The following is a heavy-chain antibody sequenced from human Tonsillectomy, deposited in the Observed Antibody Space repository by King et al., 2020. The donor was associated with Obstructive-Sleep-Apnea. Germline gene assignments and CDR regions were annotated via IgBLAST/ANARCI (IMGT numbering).Heavy chain of an antibody. D-gene: IGHD6-19*01. CDR1: GFNFNNYA. CDR3: ARDGVAGSSYYYYGLDV. V-gene: IGHV3-30*04. Sequence: VQLVESGGGVVQPGRSLRLSCAASGFNFNNYAIHWVRQAPGKGLEWVALISSDGRNKYYADSVKGRFTISRDNSKNTMSLQMNSLRAEDTAVYYCARDGVAGSSYYYYGLDVWGLGTTVTVSS. J-gene: IGHJ6*02. CDR2: ISSDGRNK.